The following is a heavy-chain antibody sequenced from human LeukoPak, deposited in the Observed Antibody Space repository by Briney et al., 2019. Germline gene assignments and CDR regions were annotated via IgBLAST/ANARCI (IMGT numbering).Heavy chain of an antibody. V-gene: IGHV4-59*01. Sequence: PSETLSLTCTLSGGSISTYYWSWVRQPPGKGLEWIGYIYYTGSTDYNPSLKSRVTMSVDTSKNQFSLKLSSVTAADTAVYSCARGSVRGDFDPWGQGTLVTVSS. J-gene: IGHJ5*02. CDR3: ARGSVRGDFDP. CDR2: IYYTGST. D-gene: IGHD3-10*01. CDR1: GGSISTYY.